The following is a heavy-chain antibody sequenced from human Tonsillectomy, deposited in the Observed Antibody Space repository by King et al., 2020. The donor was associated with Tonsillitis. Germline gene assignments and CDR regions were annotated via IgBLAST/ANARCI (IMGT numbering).Heavy chain of an antibody. Sequence: VQLVESGGALVQPGGSLRLSCEASGFTFSSYVMHWVRQPPGKGLECVSSISGDGARTYYANSVKDRLTVSRDDSKNTLYLQVGSLRAEDMAVYYCARSRDGYNLMDYWGQGTLVTVAS. V-gene: IGHV3-64*01. CDR3: ARSRDGYNLMDY. CDR2: ISGDGART. CDR1: GFTFSSYV. D-gene: IGHD5-24*01. J-gene: IGHJ4*02.